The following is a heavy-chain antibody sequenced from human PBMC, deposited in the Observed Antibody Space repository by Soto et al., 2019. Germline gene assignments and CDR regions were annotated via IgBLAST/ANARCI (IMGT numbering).Heavy chain of an antibody. D-gene: IGHD3-16*01. J-gene: IGHJ4*02. Sequence: QVQLQESGPGLVKPSETLSLTCTVSGLSVTSDSYWSWIRQAPGKGLDWIGYAYYRGGTRYNPSLKRRFPISVDTAKNQFSLSLSSVTPTDTAVYYCARDLGQGNTPAHNYFGFWCQGSLVTVSS. V-gene: IGHV4-61*01. CDR2: AYYRGGT. CDR3: ARDLGQGNTPAHNYFGF. CDR1: GLSVTSDSY.